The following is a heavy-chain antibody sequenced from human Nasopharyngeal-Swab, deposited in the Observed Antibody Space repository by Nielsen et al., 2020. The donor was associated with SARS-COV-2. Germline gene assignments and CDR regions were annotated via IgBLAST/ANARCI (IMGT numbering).Heavy chain of an antibody. CDR3: ARLDPFGSEDK. V-gene: IGHV4-39*02. J-gene: IGHJ4*02. CDR2: ILVNRYT. D-gene: IGHD3-3*01. Sequence: GSLRLSCTVSGGSITRSRHRWGWIRQPPGKGLEWIGQILVNRYTEYHPSVRGRITVYADTSENYFSLRLSSVTAADTAVYYCARLDPFGSEDKWGQGTLVTVSS. CDR1: GGSITRSRHR.